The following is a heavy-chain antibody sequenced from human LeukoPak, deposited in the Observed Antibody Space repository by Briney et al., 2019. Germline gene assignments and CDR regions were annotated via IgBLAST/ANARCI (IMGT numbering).Heavy chain of an antibody. V-gene: IGHV4-39*01. D-gene: IGHD5-18*01. CDR1: GGSISSSSYY. J-gene: IGHJ4*02. CDR2: IYYSGST. CDR3: ARAGYSYGPYYFDY. Sequence: PSETLSLTCIVSGGSISSSSYYWGWIRQSPGKGLEWIGNIYYSGSTFYNPSLKSRVTISVDTSKNQFSLKLSSVTAADTAVYYCARAGYSYGPYYFDYWGQGTLVTVSS.